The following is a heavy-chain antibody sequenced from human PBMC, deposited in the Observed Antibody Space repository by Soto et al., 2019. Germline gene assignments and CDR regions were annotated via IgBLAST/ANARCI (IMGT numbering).Heavy chain of an antibody. J-gene: IGHJ6*02. Sequence: EVQLLESGGGLVQPGGSLRLSCAASGFTFSSYAMKWVRQAPGKGLEWVSLIGESGTPTYYADSVKGRFTISRDNYGNTPFLEMYGLRAEDTAVYGCARYIPCVRYYGRDVWGQGTTLTVSS. V-gene: IGHV3-23*01. D-gene: IGHD5-18*01. CDR2: IGESGTPT. CDR3: ARYIPCVRYYGRDV. CDR1: GFTFSSYA.